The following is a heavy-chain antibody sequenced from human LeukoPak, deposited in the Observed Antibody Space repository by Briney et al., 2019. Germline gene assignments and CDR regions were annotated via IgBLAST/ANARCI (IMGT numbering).Heavy chain of an antibody. V-gene: IGHV4-4*07. Sequence: SETLSLTCTVSGASTTTYYWSWIRQPAGKGLEWIGRIFTGGTTNYNPSLKSRVTMSVDTSENQFSLKLSSVTAADTAVYYCARRPGYCSSTSCRILRTLDYWGQGTLVTVSS. J-gene: IGHJ4*02. D-gene: IGHD2-2*01. CDR2: IFTGGTT. CDR1: GASTTTYY. CDR3: ARRPGYCSSTSCRILRTLDY.